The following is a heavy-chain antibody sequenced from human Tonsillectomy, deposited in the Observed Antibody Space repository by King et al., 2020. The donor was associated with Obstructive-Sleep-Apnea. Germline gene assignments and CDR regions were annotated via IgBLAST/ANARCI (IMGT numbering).Heavy chain of an antibody. Sequence: QLQESGPGLVKPSQTLSLTCAISGASVSSDSGAWNWIRKSPSRGLEWLGRTYYRSKWYNDYAVSVKSRITINPDTSKNQFSLHLNSVTPEDTAVYYCATADFDYWGQGTLVTVSS. J-gene: IGHJ4*02. CDR3: ATADFDY. CDR2: TYYRSKWYN. V-gene: IGHV6-1*01. CDR1: GASVSSDSGA.